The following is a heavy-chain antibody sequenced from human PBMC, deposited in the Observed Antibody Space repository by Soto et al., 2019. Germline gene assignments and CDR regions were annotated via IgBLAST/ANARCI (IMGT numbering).Heavy chain of an antibody. Sequence: QVQLVQSGAEVKKPGSSVKVSCKASGGTFSSYAISWVRQAPGQGLEWMGGIIPIFGTANYAQKFQGRVTITADESTSTAYMELSSLRSEDTAVYYCARDNHMVRGVILWGWFDPWGQGTLVTVSS. CDR2: IIPIFGTA. CDR1: GGTFSSYA. D-gene: IGHD3-10*01. J-gene: IGHJ5*02. V-gene: IGHV1-69*01. CDR3: ARDNHMVRGVILWGWFDP.